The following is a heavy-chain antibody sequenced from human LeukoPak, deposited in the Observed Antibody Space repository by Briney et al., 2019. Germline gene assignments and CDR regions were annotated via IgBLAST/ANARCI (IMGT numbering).Heavy chain of an antibody. CDR1: GFTFTTYW. V-gene: IGHV3-74*03. J-gene: IGHJ4*02. CDR3: VRSAFHAGSGNYYDY. Sequence: GGSLRLSCAASGFTFTTYWMHWVRQAPGKGQVWVSRIDNAGSITTYADSVKGRFTISRDNAENTLYLQMNSLRVEDTAVYYCVRSAFHAGSGNYYDYWGQGTLVTVSS. D-gene: IGHD3-22*01. CDR2: IDNAGSIT.